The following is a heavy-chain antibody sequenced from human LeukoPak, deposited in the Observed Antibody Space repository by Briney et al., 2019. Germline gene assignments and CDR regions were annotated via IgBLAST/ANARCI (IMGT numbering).Heavy chain of an antibody. J-gene: IGHJ4*02. CDR3: ARAGGIAVAPFDY. CDR2: INAGNGNT. Sequence: ASVKVSCKASGYTFTSYAMHWVRQAPGQRLEWMGWINAGNGNTKYSQKFQGRVTITRDTSTSTAYMELSSLRSEDTAVYYCARAGGIAVAPFDYWGQGTLVTVSS. CDR1: GYTFTSYA. D-gene: IGHD6-19*01. V-gene: IGHV1-3*01.